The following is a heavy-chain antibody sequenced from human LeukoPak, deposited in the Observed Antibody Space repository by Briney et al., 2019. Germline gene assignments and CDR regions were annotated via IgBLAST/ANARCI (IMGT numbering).Heavy chain of an antibody. J-gene: IGHJ5*02. CDR1: GGSISSYY. CDR2: IYYSGST. D-gene: IGHD4-17*01. Sequence: SETLSLTCTVSGGSISSYYWSWIRQPAGKGLEWIGTIYYSGSTYYNPSLKSRVTISVDTSKNQFSLKLSSVTAADTAVYYCARMTTVSPGWFDPWGQGTLVTVSS. CDR3: ARMTTVSPGWFDP. V-gene: IGHV4-59*12.